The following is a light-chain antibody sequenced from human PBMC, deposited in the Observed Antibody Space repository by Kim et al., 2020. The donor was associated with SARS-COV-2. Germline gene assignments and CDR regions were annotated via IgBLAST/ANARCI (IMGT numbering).Light chain of an antibody. Sequence: SSELTQDPAVSVALGQTVRITCQGDSLRSYYASWYQQKPGQAPVLVIYGKNNRPSGIPDRFSGSSSGNTASLTITGAQAEDDADYYCNSRDSSGNHRVVF. V-gene: IGLV3-19*01. CDR2: GKN. CDR3: NSRDSSGNHRVV. J-gene: IGLJ2*01. CDR1: SLRSYY.